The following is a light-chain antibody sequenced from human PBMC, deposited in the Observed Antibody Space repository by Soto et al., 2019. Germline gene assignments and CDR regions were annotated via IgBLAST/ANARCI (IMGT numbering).Light chain of an antibody. Sequence: EIVLTQSPATLSVSPGERATLSCRASQSVSGDLAWYHHKPGKAPRLLIYDASTRALDTPARFAGSGAGTEFTLTISSLQSEDFAVYFCQQYNNWPITFGHGTRLEIK. J-gene: IGKJ5*01. CDR1: QSVSGD. CDR3: QQYNNWPIT. CDR2: DAS. V-gene: IGKV3-15*01.